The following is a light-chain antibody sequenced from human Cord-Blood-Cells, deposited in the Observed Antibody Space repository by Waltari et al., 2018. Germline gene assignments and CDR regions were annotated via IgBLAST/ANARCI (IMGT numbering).Light chain of an antibody. CDR1: SGHSSYA. V-gene: IGLV4-69*01. CDR2: LNSDGSH. CDR3: SSYTSSSTWV. Sequence: QLVLTQSPSASASLGASVKLTCTLSSGHSSYAIAWHQQQPEKGPRYLMKLNSDGSHSKGDGIPDRFSGSKSGNTASLTISGLQAEDEADYYCSSYTSSSTWVFGGGTKLTVL. J-gene: IGLJ3*02.